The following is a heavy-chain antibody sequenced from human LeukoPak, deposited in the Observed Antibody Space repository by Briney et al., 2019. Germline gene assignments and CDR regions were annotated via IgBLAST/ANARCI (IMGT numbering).Heavy chain of an antibody. Sequence: GGSQRLSCAASGFTFSSYAMSWVRQAPGKGLEWVSTISGSGGSTYYADSVKGRFTISRDNSKNTLYLQMNSLRAEDTAVYYCAKDWVVVVITEIDYWGQGTLVTVSS. V-gene: IGHV3-23*01. CDR1: GFTFSSYA. D-gene: IGHD3-22*01. J-gene: IGHJ4*02. CDR2: ISGSGGST. CDR3: AKDWVVVVITEIDY.